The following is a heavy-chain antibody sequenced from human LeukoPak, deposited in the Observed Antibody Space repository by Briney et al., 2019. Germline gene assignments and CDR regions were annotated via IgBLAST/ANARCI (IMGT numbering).Heavy chain of an antibody. CDR3: ARSGKTITMIEDY. D-gene: IGHD3-22*01. J-gene: IGHJ4*02. CDR1: GYTFTGYY. Sequence: ASVKVSCKASGYTFTGYYMHWVRQAPGQGLEWMGWINPNSGGTNYAQKFQGRVTMTRDTSISTVYMELSRLRSDDTAVYYCARSGKTITMIEDYWGQGTLVTVSS. V-gene: IGHV1-2*02. CDR2: INPNSGGT.